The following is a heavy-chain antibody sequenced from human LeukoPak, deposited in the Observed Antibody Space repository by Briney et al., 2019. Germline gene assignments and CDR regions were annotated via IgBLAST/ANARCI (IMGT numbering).Heavy chain of an antibody. CDR1: GGTFSSYA. D-gene: IGHD5-18*01. CDR2: IIPIFGTA. J-gene: IGHJ4*02. V-gene: IGHV1-69*06. Sequence: GASVKVSCKASGGTFSSYAISWVRQAPGQGLEWMGGIIPIFGTANYAQKFQGRVTITADKSTSTAYMELSSLRSEDTAVYYCARGGQEGKIQYYFDYWGQGTLVTVSS. CDR3: ARGGQEGKIQYYFDY.